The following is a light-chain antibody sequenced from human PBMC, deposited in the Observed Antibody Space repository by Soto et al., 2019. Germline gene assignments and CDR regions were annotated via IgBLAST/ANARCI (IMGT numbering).Light chain of an antibody. V-gene: IGLV2-8*01. CDR3: SSYAGSNSYV. CDR1: SSDFGGYND. J-gene: IGLJ1*01. Sequence: QSALTQPPSASGSPGQSVTISCTGTSSDFGGYNDVSWYQQHPGKAPKLIIYEVTKRPSGVPDRFSGSKSGNTASLTVSGLQAEDEADYSCSSYAGSNSYVFGTGTKLTVL. CDR2: EVT.